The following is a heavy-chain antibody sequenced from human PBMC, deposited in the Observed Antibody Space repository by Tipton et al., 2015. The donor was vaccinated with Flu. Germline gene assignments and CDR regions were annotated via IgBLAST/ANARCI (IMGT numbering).Heavy chain of an antibody. CDR1: GYSFTNYG. J-gene: IGHJ3*02. D-gene: IGHD3-22*01. V-gene: IGHV1-18*04. CDR3: ARGWLEDAFDI. CDR2: ISPYDGNT. Sequence: VQLVQSGAEVKKPGASVKVSCKTSGYSFTNYGISWVRQAPGQGLEWLGWISPYDGNTNYAQNLLGSVTMATDTSTSTAYMELKSLISDDTAVYFCARGWLEDAFDIWGQGTMVTVSS.